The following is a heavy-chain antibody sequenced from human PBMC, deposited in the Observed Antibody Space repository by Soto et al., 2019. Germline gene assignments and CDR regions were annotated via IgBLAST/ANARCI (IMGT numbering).Heavy chain of an antibody. J-gene: IGHJ6*02. CDR3: ARAGPHGTWPNYGLDV. Sequence: ASVKVSCKASGYSFTSYYMHWVRQAPGQGLEWMTIINPSGAGITNSAQKFQGRVTMTRDTSTNTVYMELSSLRSEDTAVYYCARAGPHGTWPNYGLDVWGQGTTVTVSS. CDR1: GYSFTSYY. CDR2: INPSGAGIT. V-gene: IGHV1-46*01. D-gene: IGHD2-8*02.